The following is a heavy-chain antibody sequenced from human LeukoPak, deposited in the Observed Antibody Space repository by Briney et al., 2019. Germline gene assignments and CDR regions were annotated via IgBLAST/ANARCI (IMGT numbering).Heavy chain of an antibody. CDR3: ARHTLAGYYKRGNWFDP. CDR2: INHSGST. D-gene: IGHD3-9*01. J-gene: IGHJ5*02. CDR1: GGPFSGYY. Sequence: SETLSLTCAVYGGPFSGYYWSWIRQPPGKGLEWIGEINHSGSTNYNPSLKSRVTISVDTSKNQFSLKLSSVTAADTAVYYCARHTLAGYYKRGNWFDPWGQGTLVTVSS. V-gene: IGHV4-34*01.